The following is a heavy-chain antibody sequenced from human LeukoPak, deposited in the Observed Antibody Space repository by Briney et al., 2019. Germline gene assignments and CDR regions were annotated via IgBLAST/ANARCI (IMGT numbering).Heavy chain of an antibody. D-gene: IGHD3-16*01. V-gene: IGHV4-38-2*02. J-gene: IGHJ4*02. CDR3: GSNYALGDYFIFRY. CDR1: GYSISTGYY. Sequence: PSETLSLTCSVSGYSISTGYYWGWIRQPPGKGLEWIGTVYYHGGTFYNPSLKSRVTISLDTSKNQFSLTLTSVTAADTAVYYCGSNYALGDYFIFRYWGQGTLVTVSS. CDR2: VYYHGGT.